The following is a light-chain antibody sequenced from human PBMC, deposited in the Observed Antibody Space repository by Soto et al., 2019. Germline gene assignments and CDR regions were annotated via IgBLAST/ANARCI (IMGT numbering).Light chain of an antibody. V-gene: IGLV1-40*01. Sequence: QSVLTQPPSVSGAPGQRVTISCTGSSXNIGAGFDVHWYQQLPGTAPKLLIYGNSNRPSGVPDRFSGSRSGTSASLAITGLQAEDEADYYCQSYDRSLTGSKVFGSGTKVNLL. J-gene: IGLJ1*01. CDR2: GNS. CDR3: QSYDRSLTGSKV. CDR1: SXNIGAGFD.